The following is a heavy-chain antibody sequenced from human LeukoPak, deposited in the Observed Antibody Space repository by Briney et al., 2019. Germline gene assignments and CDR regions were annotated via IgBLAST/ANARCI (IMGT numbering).Heavy chain of an antibody. CDR2: IYYSGST. CDR3: ARDGSTSGYFDY. Sequence: SETLSLTCTVSGGSISSYYWSWIRQPPGKGLEWIGYIYYSGSTNYNPSLKSRVTTSVETSKNQFSLKLSSVTAADTAVYYCARDGSTSGYFDYWGQGTLVTVSS. CDR1: GGSISSYY. V-gene: IGHV4-59*01. J-gene: IGHJ4*02. D-gene: IGHD6-6*01.